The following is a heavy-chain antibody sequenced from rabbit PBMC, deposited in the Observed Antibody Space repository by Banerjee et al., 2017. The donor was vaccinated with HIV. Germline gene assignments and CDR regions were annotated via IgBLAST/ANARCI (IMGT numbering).Heavy chain of an antibody. D-gene: IGHD3-1*01. V-gene: IGHV1S45*01. CDR3: ARTYDGVGWVWDL. Sequence: QEQLEESGGDLVKPEGSLTLTCTASGFSFSNNYYMCWVRQAPGKGLEWIGCIYTGYGSTYYASWAKGRFAISKTSSTTVTLQMTSLTAADTATYFCARTYDGVGWVWDLWGQGTLVTVS. J-gene: IGHJ4*01. CDR1: GFSFSNNYY. CDR2: IYTGYGST.